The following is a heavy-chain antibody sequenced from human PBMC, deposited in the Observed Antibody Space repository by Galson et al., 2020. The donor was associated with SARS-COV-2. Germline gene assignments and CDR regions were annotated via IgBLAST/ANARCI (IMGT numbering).Heavy chain of an antibody. D-gene: IGHD2-2*01. J-gene: IGHJ6*03. CDR2: IDPSDSYT. Sequence: HGESLKISCKGSGYRFTSYWISWVRQMPGKGLEWMGRIDPSDSYTNYRPSFQGHVTISADKSISTAYLQWSSLKASDTAMYYCARQIRSGSSTSLIYYDYYYYMDVWGKGTTVTVSS. CDR3: ARQIRSGSSTSLIYYDYYYYMDV. CDR1: GYRFTSYW. V-gene: IGHV5-10-1*01.